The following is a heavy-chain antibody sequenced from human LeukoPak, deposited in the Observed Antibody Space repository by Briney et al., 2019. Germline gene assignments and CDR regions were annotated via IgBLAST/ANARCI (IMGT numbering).Heavy chain of an antibody. Sequence: ASVKVSCQASGYTFTCYYMHWVRQAPGQGLDGMGWINPNSGDTKYAQKFQGRVTMTRDTSISTAYMELSRLRSDDTAVYYCATQRGSYRWGTDFDYWGQGTLVTVSS. J-gene: IGHJ4*02. CDR1: GYTFTCYY. V-gene: IGHV1-2*02. CDR2: INPNSGDT. D-gene: IGHD3-16*01. CDR3: ATQRGSYRWGTDFDY.